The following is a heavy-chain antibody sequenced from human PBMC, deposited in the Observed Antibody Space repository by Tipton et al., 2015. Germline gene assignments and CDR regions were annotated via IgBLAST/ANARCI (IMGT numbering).Heavy chain of an antibody. D-gene: IGHD3-22*01. V-gene: IGHV3-53*01. CDR3: ARDSQPHYYDSSGYGTFDY. Sequence: SLRLSCAASGFTVSSNYMSWVRQAPGKGLEWVSLIYTGGSTYYADSVKGRFTISRDNSKNTLYLQMNSLRAEDTAVYYCARDSQPHYYDSSGYGTFDYWGQGTLVIVSS. CDR2: IYTGGST. CDR1: GFTVSSNY. J-gene: IGHJ4*02.